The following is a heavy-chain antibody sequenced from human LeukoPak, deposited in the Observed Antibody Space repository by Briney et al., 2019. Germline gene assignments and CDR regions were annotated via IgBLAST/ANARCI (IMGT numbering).Heavy chain of an antibody. CDR2: INNDGSST. J-gene: IGHJ4*02. V-gene: IGHV3-74*01. CDR1: GCTFSSYW. D-gene: IGHD2-15*01. Sequence: AGSLRLSCAASGCTFSSYWMHWVRQAPGKGLVWVSHINNDGSSTSYADSVKGRFTISRDNAKNTLYLQMNSLRTEDTAVYYCACYGIAPPYWGQGTLVTVSS. CDR3: ACYGIAPPY.